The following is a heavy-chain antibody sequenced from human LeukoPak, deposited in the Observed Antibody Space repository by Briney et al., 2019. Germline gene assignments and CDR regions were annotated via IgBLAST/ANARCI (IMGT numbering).Heavy chain of an antibody. CDR3: GRGVYSPRDY. J-gene: IGHJ4*02. Sequence: GGSLRLSCAASGFTFSNSGMHWVRQAPGKGLEWVALIWSDGSKKYYADSVEGRFTISKDNSKNTLYLQMNSLRAEDTAVYYCGRGVYSPRDYWGQGTLVTVSS. V-gene: IGHV3-33*01. CDR1: GFTFSNSG. CDR2: IWSDGSKK. D-gene: IGHD5-18*01.